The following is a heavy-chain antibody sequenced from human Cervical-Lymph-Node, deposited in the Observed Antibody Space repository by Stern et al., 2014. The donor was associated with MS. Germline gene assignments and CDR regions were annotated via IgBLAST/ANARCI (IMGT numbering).Heavy chain of an antibody. J-gene: IGHJ6*02. CDR2: FDHEDGET. D-gene: IGHD3-3*01. CDR3: ATDRDDFRSGYSAPTKGYGLDV. CDR1: GYTLTELS. Sequence: VQLVESGAEVKKPGASVKVSCKVSGYTLTELSMHWVRQAPGKGLEWMGGFDHEDGETISAQQCQGKATMTEDTSTDTAYMELSSLRSEDTAVYYCATDRDDFRSGYSAPTKGYGLDVWGQGTTVTVTS. V-gene: IGHV1-24*01.